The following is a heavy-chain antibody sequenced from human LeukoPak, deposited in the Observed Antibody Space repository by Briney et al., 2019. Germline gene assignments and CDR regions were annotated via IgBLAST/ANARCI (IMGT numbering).Heavy chain of an antibody. V-gene: IGHV1-8*01. Sequence: ASVKVSCKASGYTFTSYDINWVRQATGQGLEWMGWMNPNSGNTGYAQKFQGRVTMTEDTSTDTAYMELSSLRSEDTAVYYCATYGIVGAIPLIGAFDIWGQGTMVTVSS. CDR2: MNPNSGNT. CDR1: GYTFTSYD. CDR3: ATYGIVGAIPLIGAFDI. D-gene: IGHD1-26*01. J-gene: IGHJ3*02.